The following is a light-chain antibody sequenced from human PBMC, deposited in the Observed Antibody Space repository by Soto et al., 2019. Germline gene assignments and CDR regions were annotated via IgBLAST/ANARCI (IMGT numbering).Light chain of an antibody. CDR3: CSYAGSFNYV. V-gene: IGLV2-11*01. CDR1: SSDVGGYYF. CDR2: DVT. Sequence: QSALTQPRSVSGSPGQSVTISCTGTSSDVGGYYFVSWYQQHRGKAPKLMIYDVTKRPSGVHDRFSGSKSGNTASLTISGLQAEDEGEYYCCSYAGSFNYVFGTGTKVTVL. J-gene: IGLJ1*01.